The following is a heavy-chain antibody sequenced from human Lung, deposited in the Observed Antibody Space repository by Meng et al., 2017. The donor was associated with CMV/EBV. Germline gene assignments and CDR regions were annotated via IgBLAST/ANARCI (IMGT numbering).Heavy chain of an antibody. CDR2: ISSNSKYI. CDR1: GFTFSSYS. J-gene: IGHJ4*02. CDR3: ARVYCSRGSCSFDY. V-gene: IGHV3-21*01. D-gene: IGHD2-15*01. Sequence: GGSLRLXCAASGFTFSSYSVNWVRQAPGKGLEWVSSISSNSKYIFYADSLKGRFTISRDNAKNALHLQMNSLRDEDTALYYCARVYCSRGSCSFDYWGQGTLVTVSS.